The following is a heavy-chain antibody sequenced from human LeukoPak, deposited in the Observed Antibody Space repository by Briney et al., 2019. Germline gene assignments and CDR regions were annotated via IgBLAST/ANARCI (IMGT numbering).Heavy chain of an antibody. CDR3: ARVDSTFYYWGRGPIDY. CDR2: INPNSRGT. CDR1: GSTFTAYH. V-gene: IGHV1-2*02. D-gene: IGHD3-22*01. J-gene: IGHJ4*02. Sequence: ASVKLSCKTSGSTFTAYHIHWVRQAPGHGLEWLGWINPNSRGTNFAQNIQGRVTMPRDTSISTAYMELSRLRSYDTAMYYCARVDSTFYYWGRGPIDYWGQGTLVTVSS.